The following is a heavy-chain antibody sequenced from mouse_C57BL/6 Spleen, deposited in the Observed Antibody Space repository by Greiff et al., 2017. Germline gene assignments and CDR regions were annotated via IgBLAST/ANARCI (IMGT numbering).Heavy chain of an antibody. V-gene: IGHV1-42*01. CDR2: INPSTGGT. J-gene: IGHJ4*01. CDR3: ARGDYDYDDAMGY. Sequence: VQLQQSGPELVKPGASVKISCKASGYSFTGYYMNWVKQSPEKSLEWIGEINPSTGGTTYNQKFKAKATLTVDKSSSTAYMQLKSLTSEDSAVYSCARGDYDYDDAMGYWGQGTSVTVSS. D-gene: IGHD2-4*01. CDR1: GYSFTGYY.